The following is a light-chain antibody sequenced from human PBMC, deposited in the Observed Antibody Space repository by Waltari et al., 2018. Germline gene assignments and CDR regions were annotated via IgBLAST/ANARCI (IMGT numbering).Light chain of an antibody. J-gene: IGKJ4*01. Sequence: DIQMTQSPSSVSASVGDRVTITCRARLGINTWLAWYQQKPGKAPKLLIYAASSLHSGVPSRFGGSGSGTDFTLTIDSLQPEDFATYYCQQANSFPLTFGGGTKVEI. CDR2: AAS. V-gene: IGKV1D-12*01. CDR3: QQANSFPLT. CDR1: LGINTW.